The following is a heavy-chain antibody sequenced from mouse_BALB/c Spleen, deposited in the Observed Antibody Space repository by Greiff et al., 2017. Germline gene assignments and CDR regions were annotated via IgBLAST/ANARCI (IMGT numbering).Heavy chain of an antibody. CDR1: GFTFTDYY. J-gene: IGHJ2*01. Sequence: EVKLVDSGGGLVQPGGSLRLSCATSGFTFTDYYMSWVRQPPGKALEWLGFIRNKANGYTTEYSASVKGRFTISRDNSQSILYLQMHTLRAEDSATYYCARVLGVSYFDYWGQGTTLTVSS. CDR2: IRNKANGYTT. V-gene: IGHV7-3*02. CDR3: ARVLGVSYFDY. D-gene: IGHD3-1*01.